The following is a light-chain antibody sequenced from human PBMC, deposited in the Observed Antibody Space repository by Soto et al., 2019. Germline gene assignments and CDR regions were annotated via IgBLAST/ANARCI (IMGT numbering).Light chain of an antibody. J-gene: IGKJ4*01. CDR2: TGS. CDR3: QQANSFPLT. V-gene: IGKV1-12*01. Sequence: DIQMTQSPSSVSASVGDRVSITCRASQGISNWLAWYQQKPGRAPKLLIYTGSSLQSGVPSRFSGTGSGTDFTLTISSLQPEAVATYYCQQANSFPLTFGGGTKVEIK. CDR1: QGISNW.